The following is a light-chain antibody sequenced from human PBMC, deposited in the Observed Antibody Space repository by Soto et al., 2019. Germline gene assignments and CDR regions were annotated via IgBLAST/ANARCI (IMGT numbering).Light chain of an antibody. CDR3: QQSSSTPRT. J-gene: IGKJ1*01. CDR1: QSISRY. V-gene: IGKV1-39*01. Sequence: DIQMTQSPSSLSASVGDRVTITCRASQSISRYLNWFQQKPGKAPKLLIYAASILQSGVPSRFSGSGSGTDFTLSISSLQPEDFATYYCQQSSSTPRTFGLITPVEI. CDR2: AAS.